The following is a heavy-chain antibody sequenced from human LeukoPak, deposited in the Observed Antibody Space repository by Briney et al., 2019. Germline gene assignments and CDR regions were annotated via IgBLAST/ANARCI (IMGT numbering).Heavy chain of an antibody. CDR3: ARDPPLPDRYYDILTGYSLLDDY. Sequence: ASVKVSCKASGYTFTSYGISWVRQAPGQGLEWMGWISAYNGNTNYAQKLQGRVTMTTDTSTSTAYMELRSLRSDDTAVYYCARDPPLPDRYYDILTGYSLLDDYWGQGTLVTVSS. V-gene: IGHV1-18*01. D-gene: IGHD3-9*01. CDR1: GYTFTSYG. J-gene: IGHJ4*02. CDR2: ISAYNGNT.